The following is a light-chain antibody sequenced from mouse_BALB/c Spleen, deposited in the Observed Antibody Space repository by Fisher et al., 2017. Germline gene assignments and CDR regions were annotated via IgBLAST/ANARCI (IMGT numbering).Light chain of an antibody. Sequence: IVLTQSPAIMSASPGEKVTMTCSASSSVSYMYWYQQKPGSSPRLLIYDTSNLASGVPARLSGSGSGTSYSLTISSVEAEDAADYYCHQWSSYRTFGGGTKLEIK. V-gene: IGKV4-55*01. J-gene: IGKJ1*01. CDR1: SSVSY. CDR2: DTS. CDR3: HQWSSYRT.